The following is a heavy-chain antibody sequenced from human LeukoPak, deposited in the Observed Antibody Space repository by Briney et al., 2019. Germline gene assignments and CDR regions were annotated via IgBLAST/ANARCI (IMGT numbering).Heavy chain of an antibody. CDR3: TRGLAYSFDI. Sequence: GGSLRLSCAASGFGFNNYWMRWGRQAPGKGLEWVADLSEDGSKKNYVDSVKGRFTISRDNAKNSLYLQMNSLRAEDTAVYYCTRGLAYSFDIWGQGTMVTVSS. CDR2: LSEDGSKK. CDR1: GFGFNNYW. D-gene: IGHD3-10*01. V-gene: IGHV3-7*01. J-gene: IGHJ3*02.